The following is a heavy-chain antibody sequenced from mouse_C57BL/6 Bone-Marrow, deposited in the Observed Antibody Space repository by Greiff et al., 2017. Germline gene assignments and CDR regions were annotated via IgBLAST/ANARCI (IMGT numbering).Heavy chain of an antibody. Sequence: ESGAELVRPGASVKLSCTASGFNIKDDYIHWVKQRPEQGLEWIGWIDPEIGDTEYASKFQGKATITTDTSSNTAYLQLSSLTSADTAVYYCSSFDGNYFDFWGQGTPLTVAS. J-gene: IGHJ2*01. CDR3: SSFDGNYFDF. CDR1: GFNIKDDY. V-gene: IGHV14-4*01. D-gene: IGHD2-3*01. CDR2: IDPEIGDT.